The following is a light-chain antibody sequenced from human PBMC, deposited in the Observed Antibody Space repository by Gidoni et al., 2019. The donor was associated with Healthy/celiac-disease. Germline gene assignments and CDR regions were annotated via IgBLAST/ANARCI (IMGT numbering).Light chain of an antibody. CDR1: QSISSY. CDR2: AAS. J-gene: IGKJ4*01. V-gene: IGKV1-39*01. Sequence: DIQMTQSPSSLSASVGDSVTITCRASQSISSYLNWYQQKPGKAPKLLIYAASSLQSGVPSRCSGSGSGTDFIPTISSLQPEDFATYYCQQSYSTPELTFGGGTKVEIK. CDR3: QQSYSTPELT.